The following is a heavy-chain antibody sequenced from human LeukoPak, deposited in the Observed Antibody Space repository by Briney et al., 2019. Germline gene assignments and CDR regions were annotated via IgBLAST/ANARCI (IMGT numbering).Heavy chain of an antibody. CDR1: GFTFSSYA. CDR3: ASRLDYSSSWYEFEY. D-gene: IGHD6-13*01. V-gene: IGHV3-30-3*01. Sequence: PGGSLRLSCAASGFTFSSYAMHWVRQAPGKGLEWVAVISYDGSSKYYADSVKGRFTISRDNSRNTLYLQMNSLRAEDTAVYYCASRLDYSSSWYEFEYWGQGTLVTVSS. CDR2: ISYDGSSK. J-gene: IGHJ4*02.